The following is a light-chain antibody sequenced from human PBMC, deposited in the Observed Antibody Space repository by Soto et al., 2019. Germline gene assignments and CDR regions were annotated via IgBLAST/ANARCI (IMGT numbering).Light chain of an antibody. CDR3: QHRSKWIT. CDR2: DDS. J-gene: IGKJ5*01. Sequence: EIVLTQSPATLSLSPGQRATLSCRASQSVSTYLAWYQQKSGQAPRLLIYDDSKRATDIPARFSGSGSGTDFTLTISSLEPEDFAVYYCQHRSKWITFGQGTRLEIK. CDR1: QSVSTY. V-gene: IGKV3-11*01.